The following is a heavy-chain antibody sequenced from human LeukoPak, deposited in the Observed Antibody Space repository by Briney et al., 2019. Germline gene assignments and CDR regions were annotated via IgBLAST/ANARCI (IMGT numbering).Heavy chain of an antibody. CDR1: GFTFSSYG. CDR3: TTKVIRGNSGDDYDD. CDR2: ISSDGNDK. D-gene: IGHD5-12*01. J-gene: IGHJ4*02. Sequence: QSGRSLRLSCAASGFTFSSYGMHWVRQAPGKGLEWVALISSDGNDKLYGESVRGRFTVSRDDSKSTLYLQMNSLRAEDTAVYYCTTKVIRGNSGDDYDDWGQGTLVTVSS. V-gene: IGHV3-30*03.